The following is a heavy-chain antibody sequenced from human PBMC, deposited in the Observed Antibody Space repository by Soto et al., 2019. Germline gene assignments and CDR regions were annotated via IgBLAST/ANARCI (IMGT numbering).Heavy chain of an antibody. Sequence: QVLLVQSGPEVKKPGSSVKVSCKASGGTFNNYAINWGRQAPGKGLEWMGGIILTFGTGNHAQKFQGRVTITADESTTTAYMELNSLRSEDTAIYYCASFDGTLVRGGRSSPYEMDVWGQGTTVIVSS. D-gene: IGHD3-10*01. J-gene: IGHJ6*02. CDR2: IILTFGTG. V-gene: IGHV1-69*01. CDR3: ASFDGTLVRGGRSSPYEMDV. CDR1: GGTFNNYA.